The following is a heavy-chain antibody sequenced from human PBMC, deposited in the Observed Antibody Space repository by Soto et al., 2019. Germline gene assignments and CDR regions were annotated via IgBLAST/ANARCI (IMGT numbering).Heavy chain of an antibody. CDR2: IKQDGSEK. CDR1: GFTFSNFW. CDR3: ATNTVTRVDDY. Sequence: GGSLRLSCEASGFTFSNFWMSWVRQAPGKGLEWVANIKQDGSEKKYVDSVKGRFIISRDNAKNSLSLQMNSLRAEDTAVYYCATNTVTRVDDYWGQGARVTVSS. D-gene: IGHD4-17*01. V-gene: IGHV3-7*03. J-gene: IGHJ4*02.